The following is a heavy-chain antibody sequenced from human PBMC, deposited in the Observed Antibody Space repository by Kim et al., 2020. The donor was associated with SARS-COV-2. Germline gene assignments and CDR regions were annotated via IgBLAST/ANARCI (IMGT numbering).Heavy chain of an antibody. J-gene: IGHJ6*02. Sequence: GGSLRLSCAASAFSIKDYVMHWVRQAPGKGLEWVAVISYDGKNKYIADSVKGRFTISRDNLKNTLFLQMNSLRLDDTAVYYCAKGDDYYHYYGIDMWGQGTTVSVSS. CDR2: ISYDGKNK. CDR1: AFSIKDYV. V-gene: IGHV3-30*18. CDR3: AKGDDYYHYYGIDM. D-gene: IGHD2-21*01.